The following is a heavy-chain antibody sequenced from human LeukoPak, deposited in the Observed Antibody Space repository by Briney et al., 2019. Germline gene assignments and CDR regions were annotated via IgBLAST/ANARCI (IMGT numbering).Heavy chain of an antibody. CDR1: GYTFTGYY. D-gene: IGHD1-26*01. CDR3: ARASGSYTGAIFDY. Sequence: ASVKVSCKASGYTFTGYYMHWVRQAPGQGLEWMGWINTNTGNPTYAQGFTGRFVFSLDTSVSTAYLQISSLKAEDTAVYYCARASGSYTGAIFDYWGQGTLVTVSS. CDR2: INTNTGNP. V-gene: IGHV7-4-1*02. J-gene: IGHJ4*02.